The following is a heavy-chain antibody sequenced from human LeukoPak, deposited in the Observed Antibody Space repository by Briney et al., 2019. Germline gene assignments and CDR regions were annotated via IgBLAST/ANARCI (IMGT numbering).Heavy chain of an antibody. CDR3: ARAAGRDTTSGLDFDY. CDR1: GASISSYY. J-gene: IGHJ4*02. Sequence: SETLSLTCTVSGASISSYYWSWIRQPAGKGLEWIGRIYSSRSIYNPSLKSRITMSVDTSKNQFSLTLSSVTAADTAVYYCARAAGRDTTSGLDFDYWGQGILVTVSS. V-gene: IGHV4-4*07. D-gene: IGHD1-26*01. CDR2: IYSSRS.